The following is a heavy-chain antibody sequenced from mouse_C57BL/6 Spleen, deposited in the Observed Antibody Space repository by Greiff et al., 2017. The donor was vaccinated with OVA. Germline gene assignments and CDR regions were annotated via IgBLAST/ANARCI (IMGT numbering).Heavy chain of an antibody. D-gene: IGHD2-14*01. CDR1: GYAFSSSW. CDR3: AREGGYPYYCDY. CDR2: IYPGDGDT. Sequence: QVQLQQSGPELVKPGASVKISCKASGYAFSSSWMNWVKQRPGKGLEWIGRIYPGDGDTNYNGKFKGKATLTADKSSSTAYMQLSSLTSEDSAVYFCAREGGYPYYCDYWGQGTTLTVSS. J-gene: IGHJ2*01. V-gene: IGHV1-82*01.